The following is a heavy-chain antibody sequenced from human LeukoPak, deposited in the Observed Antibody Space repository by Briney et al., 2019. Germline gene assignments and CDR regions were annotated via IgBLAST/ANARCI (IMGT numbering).Heavy chain of an antibody. D-gene: IGHD3-10*01. CDR3: ARDRGKQPLGY. CDR1: GGSISSYY. J-gene: IGHJ4*02. CDR2: IYYSAST. V-gene: IGHV4-59*01. Sequence: PSETLSLTCTVSGGSISSYYWSWIRQPPGKGLEWIGYIYYSASTNYNPSLKSRVTISVDTSKNQFSLKLSSVTAADTAVYYCARDRGKQPLGYWGQGTLVTVSS.